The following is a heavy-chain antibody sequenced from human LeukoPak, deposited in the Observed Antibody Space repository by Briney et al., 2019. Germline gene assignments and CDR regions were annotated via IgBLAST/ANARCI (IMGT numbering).Heavy chain of an antibody. CDR3: AKEAAGADFDY. J-gene: IGHJ4*02. CDR2: INGVGTTI. Sequence: GGSLRLSCGASGFTFINYWMHWVRQAPGKGLVWVSRINGVGTTISYADSVKGRFTISRDNAKNTLYLQMNSLRAEDTAVYYCAKEAAGADFDYWGQGTLVTVSP. V-gene: IGHV3-74*01. CDR1: GFTFINYW. D-gene: IGHD6-13*01.